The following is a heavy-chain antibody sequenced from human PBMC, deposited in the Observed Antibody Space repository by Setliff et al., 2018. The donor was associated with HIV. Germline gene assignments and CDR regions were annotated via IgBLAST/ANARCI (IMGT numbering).Heavy chain of an antibody. J-gene: IGHJ4*02. Sequence: SETLSLTCTVSGGSISSSSYYWGWIRQPPGKGLEWIGSIFNDGRTYFNPSLKSRVTIPMDTSTNQFSLKLTSVTAADTAVYFCARHFPSISLFFGDPGPFDRWGQGALVTVS. CDR2: IFNDGRT. CDR1: GGSISSSSYY. D-gene: IGHD3-10*01. CDR3: ARHFPSISLFFGDPGPFDR. V-gene: IGHV4-39*01.